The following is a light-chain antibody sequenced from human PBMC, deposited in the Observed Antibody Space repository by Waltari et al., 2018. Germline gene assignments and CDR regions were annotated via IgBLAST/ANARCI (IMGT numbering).Light chain of an antibody. J-gene: IGLJ2*01. V-gene: IGLV2-8*01. CDR1: SSDVGGYNY. CDR3: SSYAGNNNVV. Sequence: QSALTQPPSASGSPGQSVTISCTGTSSDVGGYNYVSWYQQHPGTAPKFMIYEVSKRPSGVPDGFSGSKAGSTAALTVAGIRAEDEADYYCSSYAGNNNVVFGGGTKLTVL. CDR2: EVS.